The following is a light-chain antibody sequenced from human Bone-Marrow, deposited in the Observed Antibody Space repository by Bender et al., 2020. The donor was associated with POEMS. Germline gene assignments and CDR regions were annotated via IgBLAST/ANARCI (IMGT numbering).Light chain of an antibody. CDR1: DSNIGNNF. CDR2: RSN. J-gene: IGLJ3*02. Sequence: QSVLTQPPSVSGTPGQRVTISCSGSDSNIGNNFVCWYQQLPGAAPTLLIYRSNQRPSGVPDRFSASKSGTSASLAISGLRSEDEAIYFCVAWDASLNGWVFGGGTKLTVL. CDR3: VAWDASLNGWV. V-gene: IGLV1-47*01.